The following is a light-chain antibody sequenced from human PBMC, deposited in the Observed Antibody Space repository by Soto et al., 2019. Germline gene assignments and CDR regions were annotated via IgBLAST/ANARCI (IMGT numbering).Light chain of an antibody. V-gene: IGLV2-23*02. Sequence: QSSLTQPASVSGSPGQSITISCTGTSSDVGGYNYVSWYQQHPGKAPKLMIYEVSNRPSGVSNRFSGSKSGNTASLKISGLQAEDEADYYCCSYAGSSTYVFGTGTKVTVL. CDR2: EVS. J-gene: IGLJ1*01. CDR3: CSYAGSSTYV. CDR1: SSDVGGYNY.